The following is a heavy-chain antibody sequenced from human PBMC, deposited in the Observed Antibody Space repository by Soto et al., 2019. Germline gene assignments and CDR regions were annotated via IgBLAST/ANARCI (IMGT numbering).Heavy chain of an antibody. V-gene: IGHV3-23*01. CDR2: ISGSGGST. CDR3: AKGLFGIDNGNYDFWSGYSQPKYYYYYMDV. J-gene: IGHJ6*03. Sequence: GGSLRLSCAASGFTFSSYAMSWVRQAPGKGLEWVSAISGSGGSTYYADSVKGRFTISRDNSKNTLYLQMNSLRAEETAVYYCAKGLFGIDNGNYDFWSGYSQPKYYYYYMDVWGKGTTVTVSS. D-gene: IGHD3-3*01. CDR1: GFTFSSYA.